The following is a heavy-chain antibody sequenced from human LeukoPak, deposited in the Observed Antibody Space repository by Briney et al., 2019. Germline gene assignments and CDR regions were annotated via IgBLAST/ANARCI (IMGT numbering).Heavy chain of an antibody. CDR1: GYTLTELS. Sequence: ASVKVSCKVSGYTLTELSMHWVRRAPGKGLEWMGGFDPEDGETIYAQKFQGRVTMTEDTSTDTAHMELSSLRSEDTAVYYCATSYYDILTGHFDYWGQGTLVTVSS. CDR2: FDPEDGET. V-gene: IGHV1-24*01. J-gene: IGHJ4*02. CDR3: ATSYYDILTGHFDY. D-gene: IGHD3-9*01.